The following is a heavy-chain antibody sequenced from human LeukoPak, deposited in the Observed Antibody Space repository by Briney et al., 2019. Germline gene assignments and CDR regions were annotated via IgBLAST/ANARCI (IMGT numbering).Heavy chain of an antibody. CDR3: ARDLPGVPVDMPVDGY. Sequence: SVKVSCKASGGTFSSYAINWVRQAPGQGLEWMGRIIPILGIANYAQKFQGRVTITADKSTSTAYMELSSLRSEDTAVYYCARDLPGVPVDMPVDGYWGQGTLVTVSS. J-gene: IGHJ4*02. CDR2: IIPILGIA. D-gene: IGHD2-2*01. V-gene: IGHV1-69*04. CDR1: GGTFSSYA.